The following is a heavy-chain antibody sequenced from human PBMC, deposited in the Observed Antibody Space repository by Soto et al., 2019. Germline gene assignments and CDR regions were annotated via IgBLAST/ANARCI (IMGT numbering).Heavy chain of an antibody. CDR3: VKDPCSGVNCYSGNFDC. CDR1: GFTVSDYA. CDR2: ISAIGDHT. V-gene: IGHV3-23*01. D-gene: IGHD2-21*01. Sequence: GGSLRLSCAASGFTVSDYAMSWVRQAPGKGLEWVSTISAIGDHTYYADSVKGRFIISRDNSKNTLHLQMNSLRAEDTAVFYCVKDPCSGVNCYSGNFDCWGQGTLVTVSS. J-gene: IGHJ4*02.